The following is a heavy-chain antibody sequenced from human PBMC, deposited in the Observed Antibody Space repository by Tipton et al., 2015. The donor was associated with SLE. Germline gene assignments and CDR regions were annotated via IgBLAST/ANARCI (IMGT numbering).Heavy chain of an antibody. CDR1: GGSISSYY. CDR3: ARGGEYGSSWYPRYYYYMDV. Sequence: TLSLTCTVSGGSISSYYWSWIRQPPGKGLEWIGYIYYSGSTNYNPSLKSRVTISVDTSKSQFSLKLSSVTAADTAVYYCARGGEYGSSWYPRYYYYMDVWGKGTTVTVSS. D-gene: IGHD6-13*01. V-gene: IGHV4-59*12. J-gene: IGHJ6*03. CDR2: IYYSGST.